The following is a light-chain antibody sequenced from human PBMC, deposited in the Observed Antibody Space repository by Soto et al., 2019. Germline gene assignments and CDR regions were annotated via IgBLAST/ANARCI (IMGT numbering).Light chain of an antibody. Sequence: EIVMTQSPATLSVSPGERATLSCRASQSFSYYVAWYQQKPGQVPRLLLYGTSTRATVIPAGFSGSGSGTEFTLTISSLQSEDSALYYCQQYYNWPLSFGGGTKVEIK. CDR3: QQYYNWPLS. V-gene: IGKV3-15*01. J-gene: IGKJ4*01. CDR2: GTS. CDR1: QSFSYY.